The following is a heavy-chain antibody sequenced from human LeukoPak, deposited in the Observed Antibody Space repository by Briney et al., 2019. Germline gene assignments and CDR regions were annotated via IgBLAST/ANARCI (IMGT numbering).Heavy chain of an antibody. J-gene: IGHJ4*02. CDR3: ARMSTSGWFLDY. CDR1: GASISSGNYY. CDR2: LYTSGST. Sequence: SETLSLTCTVSGASISSGNYYWSWIRQPAGKGLEWIGLLYTSGSTNYNPSLKSRVTISVSTSKSQFSLNVSSVTAADTAVYYCARMSTSGWFLDYWGQGTLVTVSS. V-gene: IGHV4-61*02. D-gene: IGHD6-19*01.